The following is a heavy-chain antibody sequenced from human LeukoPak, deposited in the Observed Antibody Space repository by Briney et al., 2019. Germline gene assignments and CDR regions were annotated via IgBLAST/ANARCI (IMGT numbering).Heavy chain of an antibody. CDR1: GGTFSSYA. J-gene: IGHJ1*01. CDR3: AREAGSKEYFQH. Sequence: SVKVSCKASGGTFSSYAISWVRQAPGQGLEWMGGIIPIFGTANYAQKFQGRVTITTDESTSTAYMELSSLRSEDTAVYYCAREAGSKEYFQHWGQGTLVTVSS. D-gene: IGHD2/OR15-2a*01. V-gene: IGHV1-69*05. CDR2: IIPIFGTA.